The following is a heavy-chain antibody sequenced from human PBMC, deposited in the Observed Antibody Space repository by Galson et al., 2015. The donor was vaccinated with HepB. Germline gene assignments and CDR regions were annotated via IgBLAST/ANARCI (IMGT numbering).Heavy chain of an antibody. CDR3: ARGPVITFGGVIVRYYYYYYYMDV. CDR1: GYTFTSYD. Sequence: SVKVSCKASGYTFTSYDINWVRQATGQGLEWMGWMNPNSGNTGYAQKFQGRVTMTRNTSISTAYMELSSLRSEDTAVYYCARGPVITFGGVIVRYYYYYYYMDVWGKGTTVTVSS. CDR2: MNPNSGNT. D-gene: IGHD3-16*02. V-gene: IGHV1-8*01. J-gene: IGHJ6*03.